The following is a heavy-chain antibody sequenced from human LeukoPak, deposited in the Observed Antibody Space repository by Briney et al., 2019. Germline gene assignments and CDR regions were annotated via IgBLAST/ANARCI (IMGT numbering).Heavy chain of an antibody. J-gene: IGHJ3*02. V-gene: IGHV3-9*03. CDR2: ISWNSGSI. CDR3: AKDIEVTTSRGAFDI. CDR1: GFTFDDYA. D-gene: IGHD5-18*01. Sequence: GRSLRLSCAASGFTFDDYAMHWVRQAPGKGLEWVSGISWNSGSIGYADSVKGRLTISRDNAKNSLFLQMNSLRAEDMALYYCAKDIEVTTSRGAFDIWGQGTMVTVSS.